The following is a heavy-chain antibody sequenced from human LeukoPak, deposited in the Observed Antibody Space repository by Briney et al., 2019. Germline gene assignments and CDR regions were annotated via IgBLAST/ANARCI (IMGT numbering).Heavy chain of an antibody. D-gene: IGHD5-18*01. CDR3: ASMDTAMEKNY. CDR1: EFTFSSYV. V-gene: IGHV3-30-3*01. CDR2: ISYDASNK. J-gene: IGHJ4*02. Sequence: GGSLRLSCAASEFTFSSYVVHWVRQAPGKGLEWVALISYDASNKYYADSVKGRFTISRDTSRNTVYLQMNSLRAEDTAVYFCASMDTAMEKNYWGQGTLVTVSS.